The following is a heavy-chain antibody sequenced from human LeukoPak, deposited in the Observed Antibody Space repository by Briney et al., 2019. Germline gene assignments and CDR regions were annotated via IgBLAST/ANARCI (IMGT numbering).Heavy chain of an antibody. D-gene: IGHD2-2*01. Sequence: AGSLRLSCAASGFSFSRYSLNWVRQAPGKGLEWVSSITTSSRYIYYADSLKGRFTVSRDNAKNSLYLQINSLRAEDTAVYYCARDWSPPYQVLSPGYFDLWGRGTLVTVSS. CDR3: ARDWSPPYQVLSPGYFDL. V-gene: IGHV3-21*01. CDR2: ITTSSRYI. CDR1: GFSFSRYS. J-gene: IGHJ2*01.